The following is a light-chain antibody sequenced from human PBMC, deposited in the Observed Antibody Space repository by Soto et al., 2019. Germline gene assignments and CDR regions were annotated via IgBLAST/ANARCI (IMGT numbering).Light chain of an antibody. CDR1: QGISNY. V-gene: IGKV1-27*01. CDR3: QRYISAPFT. J-gene: IGKJ3*01. Sequence: DIQMTQSPSSLSASVGDRVTITCRATQGISNYLAWYQQKPGQVPKLLIYAASTLQSGVPSRFSGSGSGTDFTLTISSLQPEDVATYYCQRYISAPFTFGPGTNVDIK. CDR2: AAS.